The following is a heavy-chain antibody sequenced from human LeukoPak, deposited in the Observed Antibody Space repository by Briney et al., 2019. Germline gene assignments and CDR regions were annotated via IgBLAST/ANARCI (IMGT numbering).Heavy chain of an antibody. V-gene: IGHV3-7*01. D-gene: IGHD5-12*01. Sequence: GGSLRLSCAASGFTFSSYSMNWVRQAPGKRLEWVANIKQDGSEKYYVDSVKGRFTISRDNAKNSLYLQMNSLRAEDTAVYYCARDLGATPWDYYCYYMDVWGKGTTVTISS. J-gene: IGHJ6*03. CDR3: ARDLGATPWDYYCYYMDV. CDR2: IKQDGSEK. CDR1: GFTFSSYS.